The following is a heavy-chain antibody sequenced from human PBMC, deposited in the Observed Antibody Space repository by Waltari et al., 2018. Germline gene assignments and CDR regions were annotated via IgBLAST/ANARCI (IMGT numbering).Heavy chain of an antibody. CDR3: ARGAGEEEVTPVDY. J-gene: IGHJ4*02. CDR2: IYYSGST. D-gene: IGHD2-15*01. Sequence: QLQLQESGPGLVKPSETLSLTCTVSGGSISSRSYYWGWIRQPPGKGLEWIGSIYYSGSTYYNPSLKSRVTISVDTSKNQFSLKLSSVTAADTAVYYCARGAGEEEVTPVDYWGQGTLVTVSS. CDR1: GGSISSRSYY. V-gene: IGHV4-39*01.